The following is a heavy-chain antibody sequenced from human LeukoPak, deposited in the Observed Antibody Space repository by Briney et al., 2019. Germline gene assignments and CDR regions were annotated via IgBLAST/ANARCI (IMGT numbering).Heavy chain of an antibody. J-gene: IGHJ4*02. CDR1: ARSFSNYY. D-gene: IGHD4-17*01. V-gene: IGHV4-34*01. CDR2: IYHSGST. Sequence: SETLSLTCAVYARSFSNYYWSWIRQPPGKGLEWMGGIYHSGSTNYNPSLKSRVTISVDTSKNQFSLKLSSVTAADTAMYYCARGSFDYGDYEIFDYWGQGPLVTASS. CDR3: ARGSFDYGDYEIFDY.